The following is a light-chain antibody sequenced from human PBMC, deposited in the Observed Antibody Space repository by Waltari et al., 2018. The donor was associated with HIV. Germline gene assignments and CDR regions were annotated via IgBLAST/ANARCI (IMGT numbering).Light chain of an antibody. CDR2: EVN. CDR1: SRDVGAFNY. CDR3: SSYAGSAVV. V-gene: IGLV2-8*01. J-gene: IGLJ2*01. Sequence: SALTQPPSASGSRGQSVTISCPGTSRDVGAFNYVSWYQQYPGMAPKLILYEVNKRPSGVPDRFSGSKSGNTASLTVSGLQAEDEADFYCSSYAGSAVVFGGGTKLTVL.